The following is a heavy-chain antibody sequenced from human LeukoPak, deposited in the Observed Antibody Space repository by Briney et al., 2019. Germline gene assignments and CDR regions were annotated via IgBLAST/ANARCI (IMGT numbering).Heavy chain of an antibody. J-gene: IGHJ4*02. D-gene: IGHD3-10*01. CDR3: ARSYYYFDY. V-gene: IGHV5-51*01. CDR2: IYPGESDT. Sequence: GESLKISWKGSGFSFPNYWIAWVRQMPGKGLEWMGIIYPGESDTKYSPSFRGQVTISADKSIHTAYQQWSSLTASDTAIYYCARSYYYFDYWGQGTPVTVSS. CDR1: GFSFPNYW.